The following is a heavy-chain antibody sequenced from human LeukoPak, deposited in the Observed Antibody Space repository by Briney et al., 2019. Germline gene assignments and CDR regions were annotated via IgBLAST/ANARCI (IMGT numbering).Heavy chain of an antibody. CDR2: INPNSGGT. CDR3: ARDLGSSGYYFDY. V-gene: IGHV1-2*02. Sequence: ASVNVSCKASGYTFTGCYMHWVRQAPGQGLEWMGWINPNSGGTNYAQKFQGRVTMTRDTSISTAYMELSRLRSDDTAVYYCARDLGSSGYYFDYWGQGTLVTVSS. D-gene: IGHD3-22*01. CDR1: GYTFTGCY. J-gene: IGHJ4*02.